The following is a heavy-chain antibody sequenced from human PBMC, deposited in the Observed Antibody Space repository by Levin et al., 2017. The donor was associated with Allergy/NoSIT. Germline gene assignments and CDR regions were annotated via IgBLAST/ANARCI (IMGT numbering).Heavy chain of an antibody. V-gene: IGHV3-72*01. CDR2: TRNKANSYTT. J-gene: IGHJ6*03. Sequence: GGSLRLSCAASGFIFSDHYMDWVRQAPGKGLEWVGRTRNKANSYTTEYAASVKGRFTISRDDSKNSLHLQMNSLKTEDTAVYYCARAGSVTTSHYNMDVWGKGTTVTVSS. CDR3: ARAGSVTTSHYNMDV. D-gene: IGHD4-17*01. CDR1: GFIFSDHY.